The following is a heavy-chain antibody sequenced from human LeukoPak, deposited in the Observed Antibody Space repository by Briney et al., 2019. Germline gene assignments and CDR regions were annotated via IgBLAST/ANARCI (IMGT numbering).Heavy chain of an antibody. CDR3: ARRDYFEN. D-gene: IGHD5-24*01. V-gene: IGHV3-74*01. Sequence: GGSLRLSCAASGFSISGYWMHWVRQVPGKGLVWVSRINSDGSSTYYADPVKGRFTISRDNAKNTLYLQMNSLRVEDTAVYYCARRDYFENWGQGTLVTVSS. J-gene: IGHJ4*02. CDR1: GFSISGYW. CDR2: INSDGSST.